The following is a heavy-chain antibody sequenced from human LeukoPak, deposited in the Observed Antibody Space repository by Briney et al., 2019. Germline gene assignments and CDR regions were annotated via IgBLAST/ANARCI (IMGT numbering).Heavy chain of an antibody. CDR2: ISSSSSSYI. J-gene: IGHJ4*02. D-gene: IGHD2-2*01. V-gene: IGHV3-21*01. Sequence: GGSLRLSCAASGFTFSSYAMHWVRQAPGKGLEWVSSISSSSSSYIYYADSVKGRFTISRDNAKNSLYLQMNSLRAEDTAVYYCARDMISLVVPAARDYWGQGTLVTVSS. CDR1: GFTFSSYA. CDR3: ARDMISLVVPAARDY.